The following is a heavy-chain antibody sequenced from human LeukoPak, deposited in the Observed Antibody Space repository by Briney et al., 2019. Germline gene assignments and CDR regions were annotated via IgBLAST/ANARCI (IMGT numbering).Heavy chain of an antibody. D-gene: IGHD2-15*01. J-gene: IGHJ5*02. CDR2: INTNTGNP. CDR3: ARSIETIVVVVAATLDP. CDR1: GYTFTGYY. Sequence: ASVKVSCKASGYTFTGYYMHWVRQAPGQGLEWMGWINTNTGNPTYAQGFTGRFVFSLDTSVSTAYLQISSLKAEDTAVYYCARSIETIVVVVAATLDPWGQGTLVTVSS. V-gene: IGHV7-4-1*02.